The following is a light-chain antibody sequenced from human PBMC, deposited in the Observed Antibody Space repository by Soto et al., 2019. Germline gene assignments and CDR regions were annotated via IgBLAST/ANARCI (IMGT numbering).Light chain of an antibody. CDR1: QGIRDE. J-gene: IGKJ1*01. CDR2: AAS. Sequence: AIQMTESPASLSASVGDRVTITCRASQGIRDELSWYQQKPGKAPKFLIYAASSLQSGVPSRFSGSGSGTDFTLTINCLQPEGIATYYCQQTNSFSRTFGQGTKV. V-gene: IGKV1-6*01. CDR3: QQTNSFSRT.